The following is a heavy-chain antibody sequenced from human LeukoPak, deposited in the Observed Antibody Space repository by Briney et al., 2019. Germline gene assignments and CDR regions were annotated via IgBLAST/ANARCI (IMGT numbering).Heavy chain of an antibody. Sequence: PSQTLSLTCTVSGGSISSGSYYWSWVRQPPGKGLEWIGEIYHGGSTDYNPSLKSRVTISLDKSKNQFSLELISVTAADTAVYYCARLYNIFDYWGQGILVTVSS. CDR1: GGSISSGSYY. CDR2: IYHGGST. CDR3: ARLYNIFDY. J-gene: IGHJ4*02. D-gene: IGHD1-14*01. V-gene: IGHV4-39*07.